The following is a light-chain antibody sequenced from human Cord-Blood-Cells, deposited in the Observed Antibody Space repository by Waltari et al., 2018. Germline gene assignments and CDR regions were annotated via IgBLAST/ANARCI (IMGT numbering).Light chain of an antibody. Sequence: QYALTQPRSVSGSPGQSVTISCTGTSSDVGGYNYVSWYQQHPGKAHKLIISDVSKRPSGVPDRFSGSKSVNASSLTISWLQAEDEADYYCCSYAGSYTWVFGGGTKLTVL. CDR2: DVS. V-gene: IGLV2-11*01. J-gene: IGLJ3*02. CDR3: CSYAGSYTWV. CDR1: SSDVGGYNY.